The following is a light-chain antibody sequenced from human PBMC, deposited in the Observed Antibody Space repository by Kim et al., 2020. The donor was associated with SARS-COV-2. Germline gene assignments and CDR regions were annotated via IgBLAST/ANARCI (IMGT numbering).Light chain of an antibody. CDR2: DVT. V-gene: IGLV2-11*01. CDR3: CSYAGRYTWV. J-gene: IGLJ3*02. CDR1: SSDVGDYNF. Sequence: QSALTQPRSVSGSPGQSVTISCTGTSSDVGDYNFVSWYQHHPGKAPELMIYDVTQRPSGVPDRFSGSKSGNTASLTVSGLQAEDEADYYCCSYAGRYTWVFGGGTKLTVL.